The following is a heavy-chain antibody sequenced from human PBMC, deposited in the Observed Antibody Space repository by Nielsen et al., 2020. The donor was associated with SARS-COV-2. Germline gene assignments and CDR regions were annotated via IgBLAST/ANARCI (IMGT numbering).Heavy chain of an antibody. D-gene: IGHD6-13*01. J-gene: IGHJ4*02. CDR2: IKSKTDGGTT. Sequence: GESLKISCAASGFTFSNAWMSWVRQAPGKGLEWVGRIKSKTDGGTTDYAAPVKGRFTISRDDSKNTLYLQMNSLKTEDTAVYYCTTEGSSSWYGSFEFDYWGQGTLVTVSS. V-gene: IGHV3-15*01. CDR1: GFTFSNAW. CDR3: TTEGSSSWYGSFEFDY.